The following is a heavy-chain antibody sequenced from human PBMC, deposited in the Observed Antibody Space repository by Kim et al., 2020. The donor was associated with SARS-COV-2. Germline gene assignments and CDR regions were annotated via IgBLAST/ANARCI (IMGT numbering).Heavy chain of an antibody. CDR1: GGSISSSSYY. CDR2: IYYSGST. Sequence: SETLSLTCTVSGGSISSSSYYWGWIRQPPGKGLEWIGSIYYSGSTYYNPSLKSRVTISVDTSKNQFSLKLSSVTAADTAVYYCARRPRDRLVHDYYYYYGMDVWGQGTTVTVSS. V-gene: IGHV4-39*07. CDR3: ARRPRDRLVHDYYYYYGMDV. J-gene: IGHJ6*02. D-gene: IGHD6-19*01.